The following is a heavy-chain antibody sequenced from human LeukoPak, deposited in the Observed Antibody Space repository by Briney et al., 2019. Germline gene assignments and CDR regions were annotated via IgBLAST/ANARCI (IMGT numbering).Heavy chain of an antibody. V-gene: IGHV4-4*02. D-gene: IGHD6-19*01. Sequence: SETLSLTCDVSGGSISTTNWWTWVRQPPGKGLEWIGEIHYGGSATYNPSLNSRVSISLDKSKNQFSLKLRSVTAADTAVYYCARQDSSGWSGYYYYGMDVWGQGTTVTVSS. CDR3: ARQDSSGWSGYYYYGMDV. CDR2: IHYGGSA. CDR1: GGSISTTNW. J-gene: IGHJ6*02.